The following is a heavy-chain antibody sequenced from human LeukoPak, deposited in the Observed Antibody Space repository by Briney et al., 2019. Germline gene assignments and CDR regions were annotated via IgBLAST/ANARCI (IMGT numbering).Heavy chain of an antibody. J-gene: IGHJ5*02. D-gene: IGHD3-10*01. CDR3: ARVLGSGRRNLNWFDP. CDR1: GYTFTSYD. V-gene: IGHV1-8*01. CDR2: MNPNSDNT. Sequence: GASVKVSCKASGYTFTSYDIYWVRQATGQGLEWMGWMNPNSDNTGYAQKFQGRVTMTRNTSISTAYMELSSLRSEDTAVYYCARVLGSGRRNLNWFDPWGQGTLVTVSS.